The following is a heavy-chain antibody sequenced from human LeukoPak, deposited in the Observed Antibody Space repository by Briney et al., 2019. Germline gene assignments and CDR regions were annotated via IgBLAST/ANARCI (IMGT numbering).Heavy chain of an antibody. CDR1: GGTFSSYA. CDR2: IIPIFGTA. J-gene: IGHJ4*02. CDR3: ARGSGYSGRYDY. V-gene: IGHV1-69*01. D-gene: IGHD5-12*01. Sequence: SVKVSCKASGGTFSSYAISWVRQAPGQGLEWMGGIIPIFGTANYVQKFQGRVTITPDESTSTAYMELSSLRSENTAVYYCARGSGYSGRYDYWGQGTLVTVSS.